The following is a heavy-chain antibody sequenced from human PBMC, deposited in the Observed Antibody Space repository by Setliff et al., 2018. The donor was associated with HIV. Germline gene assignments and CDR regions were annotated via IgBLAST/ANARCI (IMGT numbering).Heavy chain of an antibody. D-gene: IGHD4-17*01. V-gene: IGHV4-34*01. CDR3: ASFFVTTVTNQDY. Sequence: SETLSLTCTVSGGSISSYYWSWMRQPPGKGLEWIGELSPSGTTRSNPSLQSRVTISLDTSNNQFSLKLTSVTAADTAMYYCASFFVTTVTNQDYWGQGTPVTVSS. CDR1: GGSISSYY. CDR2: LSPSGTT. J-gene: IGHJ4*02.